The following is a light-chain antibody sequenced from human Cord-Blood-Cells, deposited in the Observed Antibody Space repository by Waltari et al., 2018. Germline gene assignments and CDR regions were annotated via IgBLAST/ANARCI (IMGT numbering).Light chain of an antibody. Sequence: SSELTQDPAVSVALGQTVRITCQGDSLRSYYASWYQQKPGQAPVLVIYGKNNRPSGIPDRFSGSSSGNTASLTITGGQAEDEADYYCNSRDSSGNVVFGGGTKLTVL. V-gene: IGLV3-19*01. CDR1: SLRSYY. CDR3: NSRDSSGNVV. CDR2: GKN. J-gene: IGLJ2*01.